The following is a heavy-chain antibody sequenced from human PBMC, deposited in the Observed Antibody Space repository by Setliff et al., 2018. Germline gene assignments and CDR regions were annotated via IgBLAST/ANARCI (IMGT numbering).Heavy chain of an antibody. CDR3: ARDNWAAAGIFDY. D-gene: IGHD6-13*01. CDR1: GGSISSSSYY. J-gene: IGHJ4*02. Sequence: SETLSLTCTVSGGSISSSSYYWGWIRQPPGKGLEWIGSIYYSGSTYYNPSLKSRITISVDTSKKQFSLKLSSVTAADTAVYYCARDNWAAAGIFDYWGQGTLVTVSS. CDR2: IYYSGST. V-gene: IGHV4-39*07.